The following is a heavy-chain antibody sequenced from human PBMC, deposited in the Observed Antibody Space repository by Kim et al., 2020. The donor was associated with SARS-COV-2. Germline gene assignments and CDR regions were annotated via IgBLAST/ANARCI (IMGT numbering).Heavy chain of an antibody. CDR3: ARHPPYGDYGSRFDY. CDR2: IYYSGST. Sequence: SETLSLTCTVSGGSISSSSYYWGWIRQPPGKGLEWIGSIYYSGSTYYNPSLKSRVTISVDTSKNQFSLKLSSVTAADTAVYYCARHPPYGDYGSRFDYWGQGTLVTVSS. V-gene: IGHV4-39*01. J-gene: IGHJ4*02. CDR1: GGSISSSSYY. D-gene: IGHD4-17*01.